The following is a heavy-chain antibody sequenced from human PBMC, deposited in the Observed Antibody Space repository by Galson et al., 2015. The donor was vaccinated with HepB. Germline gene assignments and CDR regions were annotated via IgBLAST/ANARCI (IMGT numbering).Heavy chain of an antibody. J-gene: IGHJ5*02. D-gene: IGHD2-21*01. CDR2: INSDGSGT. CDR1: GFTFSSYW. Sequence: SLRLSCAASGFTFSSYWMHWVRQAPGKGLVWVSRINSDGSGTSYADSVKGRFTISRDNAKNTLFLQMNSLRAEDTAMYYCARDPSLAYCGGDCYSDHWGQGTLVTVSS. V-gene: IGHV3-74*01. CDR3: ARDPSLAYCGGDCYSDH.